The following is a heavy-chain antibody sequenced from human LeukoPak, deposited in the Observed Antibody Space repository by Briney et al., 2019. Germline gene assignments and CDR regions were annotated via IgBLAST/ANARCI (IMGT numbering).Heavy chain of an antibody. CDR1: GFTFSNYA. CDR3: AKGRGDWIPAEYITH. V-gene: IGHV3-23*01. J-gene: IGHJ1*01. Sequence: GGSLRLSCRTSGFTFSNYAMNWVRQAPGKGLEWVSAIGRYGDRIYYADSLRGRFTISRDNSDNMLSLQMNDLRADDTAVYYCAKGRGDWIPAEYITHWGQGTLVTVSS. D-gene: IGHD2-21*02. CDR2: IGRYGDRI.